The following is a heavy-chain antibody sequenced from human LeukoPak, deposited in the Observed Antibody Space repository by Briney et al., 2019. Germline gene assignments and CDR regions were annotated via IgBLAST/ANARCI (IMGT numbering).Heavy chain of an antibody. V-gene: IGHV3-23*01. CDR1: GFTFSNYA. Sequence: GGPLRLSCAASGFTFSNYAMSWVRQAPGKGLEWVSAISGSGGSTYYAYSVKGRFTISRDNSKNTLYLQMNSLRGEDTAIYYCAKEGISAAASYWGQGTLVTVSS. J-gene: IGHJ4*02. D-gene: IGHD6-13*01. CDR3: AKEGISAAASY. CDR2: ISGSGGST.